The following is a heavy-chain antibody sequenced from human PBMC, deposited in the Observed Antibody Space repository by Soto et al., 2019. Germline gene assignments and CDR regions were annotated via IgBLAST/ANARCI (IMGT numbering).Heavy chain of an antibody. D-gene: IGHD6-19*01. CDR1: GYTFTSYA. CDR2: INAGNGNT. CDR3: ARGTLQQWLVLGAFDI. V-gene: IGHV1-3*01. Sequence: ASVKVSCKASGYTFTSYAMHWVRQAPGQRLEWMGWINAGNGNTKYSQKFQGRVTITRDTSASTAYMELSSLRSEDTAVYYCARGTLQQWLVLGAFDIWGQGTMVTVSS. J-gene: IGHJ3*02.